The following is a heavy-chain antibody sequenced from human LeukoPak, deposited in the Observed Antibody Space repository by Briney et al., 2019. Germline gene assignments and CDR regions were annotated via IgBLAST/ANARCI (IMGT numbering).Heavy chain of an antibody. J-gene: IGHJ4*02. CDR1: GYTFTSYG. V-gene: IGHV1-18*01. CDR3: ARAAWYYYGSGSYGSFDY. D-gene: IGHD3-10*01. Sequence: EASVKVSCKASGYTFTSYGISWVRQAPGQGLEWRGWISAYNGNTNYAQKLQGRVTMTTDTSTSTAYMELRSLRSDDTAVYYCARAAWYYYGSGSYGSFDYWGQGTLVTVSS. CDR2: ISAYNGNT.